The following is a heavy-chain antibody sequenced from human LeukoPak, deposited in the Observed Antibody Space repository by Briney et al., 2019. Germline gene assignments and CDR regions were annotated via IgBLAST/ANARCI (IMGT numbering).Heavy chain of an antibody. Sequence: ASVKVSCKASGYTFTAYSIHWVRQAPGQRLEWMGWINAGNGNTKYSQKFQGRVTITRDTSASTAYMELSSLRSEDTAVYYCARVSAAAGLDYWGQGTLVTVSS. CDR2: INAGNGNT. CDR1: GYTFTAYS. CDR3: ARVSAAAGLDY. J-gene: IGHJ4*02. V-gene: IGHV1-3*01. D-gene: IGHD6-13*01.